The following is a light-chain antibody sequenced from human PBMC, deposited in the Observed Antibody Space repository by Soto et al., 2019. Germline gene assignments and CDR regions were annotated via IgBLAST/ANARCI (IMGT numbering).Light chain of an antibody. V-gene: IGLV1-51*01. J-gene: IGLJ1*01. Sequence: QSVLTQPPSVSAAPGQMVTISCSGSSSNIGGNSVSWYQQLPGTAPKLPIYDDDKRPSGIPDRFSGSKSGTSATLGITGFQTGDEADHYCGSWDSSLSAYVFGTGTKLTVL. CDR3: GSWDSSLSAYV. CDR1: SSNIGGNS. CDR2: DDD.